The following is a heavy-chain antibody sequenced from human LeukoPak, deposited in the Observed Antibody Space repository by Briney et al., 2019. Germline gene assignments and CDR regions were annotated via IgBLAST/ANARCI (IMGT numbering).Heavy chain of an antibody. D-gene: IGHD3-3*01. CDR1: GGSISSSSYY. V-gene: IGHV4-39*01. J-gene: IGHJ4*02. CDR3: ARLSELRFLEWLLFDY. Sequence: PSETLSLTCTVSGGSISSSSYYWGWIRQPPGKGLEWIGSIYYSRSTYYNPSLKSRVTISVDTSKNQFSLKLSSVTAADTAVYYCARLSELRFLEWLLFDYWGQGTLVTVSS. CDR2: IYYSRST.